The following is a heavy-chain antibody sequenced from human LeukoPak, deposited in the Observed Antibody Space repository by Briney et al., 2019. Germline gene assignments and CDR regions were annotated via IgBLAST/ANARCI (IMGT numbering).Heavy chain of an antibody. D-gene: IGHD3-16*01. CDR2: ISSSGSTI. CDR3: ARGPLGDAFDI. V-gene: IGHV3-48*03. CDR1: GFTFSSYE. J-gene: IGHJ3*02. Sequence: GGSLRLSCAASGFTFSSYEMNWVRQAPGKGLEWVSYISSSGSTIYYADSVKGRFTISRDNAKNSLYLQMNSLRAEDTAVYYCARGPLGDAFDIWGQGTMVTVSS.